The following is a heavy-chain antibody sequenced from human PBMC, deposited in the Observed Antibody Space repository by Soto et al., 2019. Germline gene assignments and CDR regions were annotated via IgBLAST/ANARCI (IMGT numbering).Heavy chain of an antibody. J-gene: IGHJ4*02. CDR1: GYHFPTHW. CDR2: FYSDDSET. CDR3: ARLSYFHKAGDY. D-gene: IGHD3-10*01. V-gene: IGHV5-51*01. Sequence: PGGALKISCQASGYHFPTHWIAWVRQTPGRGFEWLGVFYSDDSETRYSPFLERPVTLSADTSTDTAVLRWDRPGAWGTGIYFCARLSYFHKAGDYWGQGTPVTVSS.